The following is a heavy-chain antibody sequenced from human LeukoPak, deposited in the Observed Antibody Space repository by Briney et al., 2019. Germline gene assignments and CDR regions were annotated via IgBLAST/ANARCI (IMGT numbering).Heavy chain of an antibody. CDR2: IKQDGSEK. CDR1: GFTFSSYW. CDR3: ARGVNAFADIVVVPAAIYFDY. Sequence: GSLRLSCAASGFTFSSYWMSWVRQAPGKGLEWVANIKQDGSEKYYVDSVKGRFTISRDNAKNSLYLQMNSLRAEDTAVYYCARGVNAFADIVVVPAAIYFDYWGQGTLVTVSS. J-gene: IGHJ4*02. V-gene: IGHV3-7*01. D-gene: IGHD2-2*01.